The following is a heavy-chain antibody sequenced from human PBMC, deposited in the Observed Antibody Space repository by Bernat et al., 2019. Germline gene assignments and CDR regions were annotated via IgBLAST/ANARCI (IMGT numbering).Heavy chain of an antibody. V-gene: IGHV3-21*01. CDR3: ARGCGLYSYGYMPYYYGMDV. Sequence: EVQLVESGGGLVKPGGSLRLSCAASGFTFSSYSMNWVRQAPGKGLEWVSSISSSSSYIYYADSVKGRFTISRDNAKNSLYLQMNSLRAEDTAVYYCARGCGLYSYGYMPYYYGMDVWGQGTTVTVSS. CDR1: GFTFSSYS. J-gene: IGHJ6*02. CDR2: ISSSSSYI. D-gene: IGHD5-18*01.